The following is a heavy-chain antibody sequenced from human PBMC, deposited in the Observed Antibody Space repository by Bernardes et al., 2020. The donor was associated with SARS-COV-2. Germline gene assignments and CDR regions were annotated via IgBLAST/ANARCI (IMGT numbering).Heavy chain of an antibody. CDR2: IWYDGSNK. D-gene: IGHD6-19*01. Sequence: GRSLRVSCAASGFTFSSYGMHWVRQAPGKGLEWVAVIWYDGSNKYYADSVKGRFTISRDNSKNTLYLQMNSLRAEDTAVYYCARDSVTPTVAGWGFYYYYYYGMDVWGQGTTVTVSS. CDR1: GFTFSSYG. V-gene: IGHV3-33*01. J-gene: IGHJ6*02. CDR3: ARDSVTPTVAGWGFYYYYYYGMDV.